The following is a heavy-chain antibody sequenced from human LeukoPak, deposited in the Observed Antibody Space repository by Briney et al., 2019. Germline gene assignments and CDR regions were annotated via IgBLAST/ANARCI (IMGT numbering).Heavy chain of an antibody. CDR1: GGSISSSSYY. D-gene: IGHD2-21*01. CDR3: ARDLVGYNWFDP. V-gene: IGHV4-39*07. Sequence: SETLSLTCTVSGGSISSSSYYWGWIRQPPGKGLEWIGSIYYSGSTYYNPSLKSRVTISVDTSKNQFSLKLSSVTAADTAVYYCARDLVGYNWFDPWGQGTLVTVSS. CDR2: IYYSGST. J-gene: IGHJ5*02.